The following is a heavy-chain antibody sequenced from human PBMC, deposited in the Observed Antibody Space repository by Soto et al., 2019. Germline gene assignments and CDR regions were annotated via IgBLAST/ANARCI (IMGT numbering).Heavy chain of an antibody. J-gene: IGHJ6*02. CDR2: ISYSGST. CDR3: ARDSTSWFPYYGIDV. D-gene: IGHD6-13*01. CDR1: GGSIDYYR. V-gene: IGHV4-59*01. Sequence: SETLSLTCTVSGGSIDYYRWSWIRQPPGKGLEWIGDISYSGSTNYNLSLRSRVTILVDTSKNQFSLKFNSVTAADTAVYYCARDSTSWFPYYGIDVWGQGTTVTVS.